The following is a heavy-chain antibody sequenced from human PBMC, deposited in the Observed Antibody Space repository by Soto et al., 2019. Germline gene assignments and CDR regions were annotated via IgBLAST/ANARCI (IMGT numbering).Heavy chain of an antibody. CDR3: ARHVVGFDY. Sequence: PSETLSLTCAVYSGSFSDYFWSWIRQPPGKGLEWIGEINHSGGTNYNPSLKSRLTISVDTSKNQFSLKLNSVTAADTAVYYCARHVVGFDYWGQGTLVTVSS. D-gene: IGHD2-15*01. CDR2: INHSGGT. J-gene: IGHJ4*02. CDR1: SGSFSDYF. V-gene: IGHV4-34*01.